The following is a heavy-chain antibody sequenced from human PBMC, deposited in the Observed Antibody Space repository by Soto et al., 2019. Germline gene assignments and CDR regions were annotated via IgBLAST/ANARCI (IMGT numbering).Heavy chain of an antibody. V-gene: IGHV4-39*01. CDR1: GGSISSSSYY. Sequence: QLQLQESGPGLVKPSETLSLTCTVSGGSISSSSYYWGWIRQPPGKGLEWIGTIYYSGSTYYNPCLTXRXTXPXXTSHTQFSLKLPSVTAAATAVYYCAILYGGNLFDYWGQGTLVTVSS. CDR2: IYYSGST. CDR3: AILYGGNLFDY. D-gene: IGHD4-17*01. J-gene: IGHJ4*02.